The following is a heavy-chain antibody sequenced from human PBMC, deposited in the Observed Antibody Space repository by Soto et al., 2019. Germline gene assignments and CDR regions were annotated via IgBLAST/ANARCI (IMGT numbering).Heavy chain of an antibody. V-gene: IGHV1-8*01. CDR3: ASLYYYDSSGYRGDAFDI. CDR1: GYTFTSYD. J-gene: IGHJ3*02. D-gene: IGHD3-22*01. CDR2: MNPNSGNT. Sequence: QVQLVQSGAEVKKPGASVKVSCKASGYTFTSYDINWVRQATGQGLEWMGWMNPNSGNTGYAQKFQGRVTMTRNTSISTAYMELSSLRSEDTAVYYCASLYYYDSSGYRGDAFDIWGQGTMVTVSS.